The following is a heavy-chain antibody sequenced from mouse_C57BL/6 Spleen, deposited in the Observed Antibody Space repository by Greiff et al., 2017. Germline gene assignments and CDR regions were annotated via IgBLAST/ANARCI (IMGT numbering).Heavy chain of an antibody. D-gene: IGHD1-1*01. V-gene: IGHV1-64*01. CDR3: ARLPLPLSYYGSSYGYFEV. CDR1: GYTFTSYW. Sequence: QVQLQQPGAELVKPGASVKLSCTASGYTFTSYWMHWVKQRPGQGLEWIGMIHPNSGSTNYNEKFKSKATLTVDKSSSTAYMQLSRLTSEDSAVYYCARLPLPLSYYGSSYGYFEVWGTGTTVTVSS. J-gene: IGHJ1*03. CDR2: IHPNSGST.